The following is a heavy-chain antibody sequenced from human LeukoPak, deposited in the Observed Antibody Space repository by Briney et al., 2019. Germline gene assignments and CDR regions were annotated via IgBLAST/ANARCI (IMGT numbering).Heavy chain of an antibody. V-gene: IGHV1-69*01. J-gene: IGHJ6*02. CDR3: ARPDIVVVPAAIIWDDYYYYYGMDV. CDR1: GGTSSSYA. D-gene: IGHD2-2*01. Sequence: GSSVKVSCKASGGTSSSYAISWVRQAPGQGLEWMGGIIPIFGTANYAQKFQGRVTITADESTSTAYMELSSLRSEDTAVYYCARPDIVVVPAAIIWDDYYYYYGMDVWGQETTVTVSS. CDR2: IIPIFGTA.